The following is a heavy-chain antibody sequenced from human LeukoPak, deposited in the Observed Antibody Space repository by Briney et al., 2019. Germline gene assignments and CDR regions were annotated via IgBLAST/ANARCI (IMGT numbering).Heavy chain of an antibody. V-gene: IGHV4-38-2*02. J-gene: IGHJ4*02. Sequence: SETLSLTCTVSGYSISSGYYWGWIRQPPGKGLEWIGSIYHSGSTYYNPSLKSRVTISVDTSKNQFSLKLSSVTAADTAVYYCATKGRYCSGGSCYSHFDYWGQGTLVTVSS. CDR3: ATKGRYCSGGSCYSHFDY. CDR1: GYSISSGYY. CDR2: IYHSGST. D-gene: IGHD2-15*01.